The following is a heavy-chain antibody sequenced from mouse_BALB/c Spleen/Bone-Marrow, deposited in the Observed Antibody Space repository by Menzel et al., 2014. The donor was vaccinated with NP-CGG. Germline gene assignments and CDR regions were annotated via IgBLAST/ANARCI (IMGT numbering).Heavy chain of an antibody. D-gene: IGHD5-5*01. CDR1: GFAFSSYD. V-gene: IGHV5-12-1*01. CDR3: ARTTPYAMDY. J-gene: IGHJ4*01. CDR2: ISSGGGST. Sequence: EVQLVESGGGLVKPGGSLKLSCAASGFAFSSYDMSWVRQTPEKRLEWVAYISSGGGSTYYPDTVKGRFTISRDNAKNTLYLQMSSLKSEYTATYYCARTTPYAMDYWGQGTSVTVSS.